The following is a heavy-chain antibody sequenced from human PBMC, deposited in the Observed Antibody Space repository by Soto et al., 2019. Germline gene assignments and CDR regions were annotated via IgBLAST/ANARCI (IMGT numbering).Heavy chain of an antibody. CDR2: IYYTGST. V-gene: IGHV4-30-4*01. CDR1: GGSISSGDYY. J-gene: IGHJ6*02. CDR3: ARVALWSGYYGMDV. D-gene: IGHD3-3*01. Sequence: QVQLQESGPGLVKPSQTLSLTCTVSGGSISSGDYYWSWVRQPPGKGLEWIGYIYYTGSTYYNPSLKSRVTISIDTSKNQFSLKLSSVTAADTAVYYCARVALWSGYYGMDVWGQGTTVTVSS.